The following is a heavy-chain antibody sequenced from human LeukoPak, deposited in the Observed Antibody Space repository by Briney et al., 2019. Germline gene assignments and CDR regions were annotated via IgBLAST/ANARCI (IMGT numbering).Heavy chain of an antibody. CDR3: ARDRKEFIRSSGWYWPYYYYYYYMDV. D-gene: IGHD6-19*01. CDR1: GGTFSSYA. J-gene: IGHJ6*03. V-gene: IGHV1-69*01. CDR2: IIPIFGTA. Sequence: SVKVSCKASGGTFSSYAISRVRQAPGQGLEWMGGIIPIFGTANYAQKFQGRVTITADESTSTAYMELSSLRSEDTAVYYCARDRKEFIRSSGWYWPYYYYYYYMDVWGKGTTVTVSS.